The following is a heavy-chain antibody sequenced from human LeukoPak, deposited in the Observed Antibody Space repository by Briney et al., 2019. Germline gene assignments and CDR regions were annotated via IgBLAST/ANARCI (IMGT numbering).Heavy chain of an antibody. CDR2: IYYSGCT. V-gene: IGHV4-59*01. Sequence: PSETLSLTCTVSGGSISSYYWSWIRQPPGKGLEWIGYIYYSGCTNYHPSLRSRVSISLDTSKNQYSLKLSSVTAADTGVYYCARALRVGFSGDYIIGAFDIWGQGTEVTVS. D-gene: IGHD4-17*01. CDR3: ARALRVGFSGDYIIGAFDI. CDR1: GGSISSYY. J-gene: IGHJ3*02.